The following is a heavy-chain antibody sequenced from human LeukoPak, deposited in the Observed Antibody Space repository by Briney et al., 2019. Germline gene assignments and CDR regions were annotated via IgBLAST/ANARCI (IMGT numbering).Heavy chain of an antibody. D-gene: IGHD5-18*01. Sequence: GGSLRLSCAASGLTFSSYAMSWVRQAPGKGLEWVSGISGSGGSTDYADSVKGRFTISRDNSKNTLYLQMNSLRAEDTAVYYCAKAGGFSYGYYYFDSWGQGTLVTVSS. V-gene: IGHV3-23*01. CDR2: ISGSGGST. CDR1: GLTFSSYA. CDR3: AKAGGFSYGYYYFDS. J-gene: IGHJ4*02.